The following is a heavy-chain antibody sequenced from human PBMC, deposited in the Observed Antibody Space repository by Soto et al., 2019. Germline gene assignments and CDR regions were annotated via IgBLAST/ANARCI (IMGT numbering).Heavy chain of an antibody. CDR3: AREDRTNGYNYDY. D-gene: IGHD1-1*01. CDR2: IYYIGNT. V-gene: IGHV4-39*01. Sequence: SETLSLTCSVSGGSISSSNYYWAWIRQPPGKGLEWIGSIYYIGNTYYNPPLKSRVTMSVDTSKNQFSLKVTSVTAADTAIYYCAREDRTNGYNYDYWGQGTLVTVSS. J-gene: IGHJ4*02. CDR1: GGSISSSNYY.